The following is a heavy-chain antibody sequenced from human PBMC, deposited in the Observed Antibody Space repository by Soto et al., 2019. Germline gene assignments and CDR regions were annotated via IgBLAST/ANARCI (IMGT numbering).Heavy chain of an antibody. J-gene: IGHJ6*02. Sequence: ESGGGVVQPGRSLRLSCAASGFTFSSYGMHWVRQAPGKGLEWVAVISYDGSNKYYADSVKGRFTISRDNSKNTLYPQMNSLRAEDTAVYYCAKDRRVTIFGVVKPYYYYGMDVWGQGTTVTVSS. D-gene: IGHD3-3*01. CDR3: AKDRRVTIFGVVKPYYYYGMDV. CDR1: GFTFSSYG. CDR2: ISYDGSNK. V-gene: IGHV3-30*18.